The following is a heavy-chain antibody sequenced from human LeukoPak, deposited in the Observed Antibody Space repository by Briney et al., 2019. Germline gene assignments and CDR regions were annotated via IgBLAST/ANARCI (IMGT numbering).Heavy chain of an antibody. Sequence: ASVKVSCKASGYTFTSYGNSWVRQAPGQGLEWMGWISAYNGNTNDAQKLQGRVTMTTDTSTSTAYMVLRSLRSDDTAVNYCARDQGGWFDPWGQGTLVTVSS. CDR2: ISAYNGNT. J-gene: IGHJ5*02. D-gene: IGHD3-16*01. V-gene: IGHV1-18*01. CDR3: ARDQGGWFDP. CDR1: GYTFTSYG.